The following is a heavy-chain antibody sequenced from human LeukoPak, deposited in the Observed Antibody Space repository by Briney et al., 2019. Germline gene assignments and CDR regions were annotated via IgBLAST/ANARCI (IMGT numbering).Heavy chain of an antibody. V-gene: IGHV3-21*01. J-gene: IGHJ4*02. Sequence: TGGSLRLSCAASGFTFSSYSMNWVRQAPGKGLEWVSSISSSSSYMYYADSVKGRFTISRDNAKNSLYLQMNSLRAEDTAVYYCARGGFSSSSPSDYWGQGTLVTVSS. CDR3: ARGGFSSSSPSDY. D-gene: IGHD6-6*01. CDR2: ISSSSSYM. CDR1: GFTFSSYS.